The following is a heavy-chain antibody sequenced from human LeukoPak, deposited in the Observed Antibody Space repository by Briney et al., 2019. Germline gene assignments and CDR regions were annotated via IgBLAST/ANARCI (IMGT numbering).Heavy chain of an antibody. D-gene: IGHD6-13*01. Sequence: PGGSLRLSCAASGFTFRTYAMSRVRQAPGKGLEWVSAISGSGATTYYADSVKGRITISRDNSKNTLYLQMNSLRAEDTAVYYCAKDILCSWFSFLYWGQGTLVTVSS. CDR3: AKDILCSWFSFLY. J-gene: IGHJ4*02. CDR2: ISGSGATT. V-gene: IGHV3-23*01. CDR1: GFTFRTYA.